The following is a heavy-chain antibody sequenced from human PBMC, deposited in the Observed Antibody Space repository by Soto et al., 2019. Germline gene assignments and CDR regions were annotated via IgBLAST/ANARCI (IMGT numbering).Heavy chain of an antibody. Sequence: SETLSLTCTVSGGSISSYYWSWIRQPPGKGLEWIGYIYYSGSTNYNPSLKSRVTISVDTSKNQFSLKLSSVTAADTAVYYCARSRGQVASLPYYYYYYYMDVWGKGTTVTVSS. CDR3: ARSRGQVASLPYYYYYYYMDV. V-gene: IGHV4-59*01. J-gene: IGHJ6*03. CDR1: GGSISSYY. D-gene: IGHD3-10*01. CDR2: IYYSGST.